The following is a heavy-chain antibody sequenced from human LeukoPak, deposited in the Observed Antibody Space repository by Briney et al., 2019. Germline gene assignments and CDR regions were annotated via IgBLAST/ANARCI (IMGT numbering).Heavy chain of an antibody. CDR2: IYYSGST. V-gene: IGHV4-59*01. D-gene: IGHD3-9*01. CDR3: ARSWDYDILTGYLNWFDP. Sequence: PSETLSLTCTVSGGSISSYYWSWIRQPPGKGLEWIGYIYYSGSTNYNPSLKSRVTISVDTSKNQLSLKLSSVTAADTAVYYCARSWDYDILTGYLNWFDPWGEGTLVTVSS. CDR1: GGSISSYY. J-gene: IGHJ5*02.